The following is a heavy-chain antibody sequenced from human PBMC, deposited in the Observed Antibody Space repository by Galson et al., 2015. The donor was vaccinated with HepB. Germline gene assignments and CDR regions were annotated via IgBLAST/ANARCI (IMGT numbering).Heavy chain of an antibody. J-gene: IGHJ6*02. Sequence: PALVKPTQTLTLTCTFSGFSLSTSGMCVSWIRQPPGKALEWLALIDWDDDKYYSTSLKTRLTISKDTSKNQVGLTMTNMDPVDTATYYCARGGGGSGYYGYYYYGMDVWGQGTTVTVSS. D-gene: IGHD3-3*01. CDR2: IDWDDDK. CDR3: ARGGGGSGYYGYYYYGMDV. CDR1: GFSLSTSGMC. V-gene: IGHV2-70*01.